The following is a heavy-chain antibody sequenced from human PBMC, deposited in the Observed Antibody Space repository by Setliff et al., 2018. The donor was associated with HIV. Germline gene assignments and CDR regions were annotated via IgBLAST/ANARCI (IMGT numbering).Heavy chain of an antibody. CDR1: GYTFTSYY. CDR3: ARDHGMWDYGGNVLLREYFLH. J-gene: IGHJ1*01. Sequence: GASVKVSCKASGYTFTSYYMHWVRQAPGQGLEWMGIINPSGGSTNYAQKFQGRVTMTRDTSTSTVYMELSSLRSEDTAVYYCARDHGMWDYGGNVLLREYFLHWGQGTLVTVSS. D-gene: IGHD4-17*01. CDR2: INPSGGST. V-gene: IGHV1-46*01.